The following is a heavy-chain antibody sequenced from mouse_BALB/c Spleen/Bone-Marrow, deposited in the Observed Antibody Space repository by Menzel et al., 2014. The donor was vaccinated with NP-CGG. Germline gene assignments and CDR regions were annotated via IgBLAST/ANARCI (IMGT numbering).Heavy chain of an antibody. V-gene: IGHV1-18*01. CDR1: GYTFTECT. CDR3: ARKDYGYNYVMDY. D-gene: IGHD1-2*01. Sequence: EVQLQESGPELVKPGASVKISCKTSGYTFTECTMHWVKQSHGKSLEWIGGINPNNGGTIYNQKFKGKATLTVDKSSSTAYMELRSLTSEDSAVYYCARKDYGYNYVMDYWGQGTSVTVSS. CDR2: INPNNGGT. J-gene: IGHJ4*01.